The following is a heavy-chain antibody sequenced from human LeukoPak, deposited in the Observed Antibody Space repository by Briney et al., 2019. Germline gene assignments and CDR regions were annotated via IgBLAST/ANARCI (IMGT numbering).Heavy chain of an antibody. CDR1: GYDFTTYW. J-gene: IGHJ4*02. Sequence: GESLKISCKGSGYDFTTYWIGWVRQMPGKGLEWMGIIYPGDSDTRYSPSFQGQVTISADKSISTAYLQWSSLKASDTAMYYCARLGIAVAGMVRPSYFDYWGQGTLVTVSS. D-gene: IGHD6-19*01. V-gene: IGHV5-51*01. CDR2: IYPGDSDT. CDR3: ARLGIAVAGMVRPSYFDY.